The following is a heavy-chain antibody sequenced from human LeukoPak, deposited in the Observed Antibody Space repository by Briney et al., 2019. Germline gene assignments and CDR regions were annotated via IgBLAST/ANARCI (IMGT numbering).Heavy chain of an antibody. CDR2: IYYSGST. CDR3: ASTNYDILTGYYHPCYFDY. J-gene: IGHJ4*02. V-gene: IGHV4-30-4*01. CDR1: GGSISSGDYY. Sequence: SQTLSLTCTVSGGSISSGDYYWSWIRQPPGKGLEWIGYIYYSGSTYYNPSLKSRVTISVDTSKNQFSLKLSSVTAADTDVYYCASTNYDILTGYYHPCYFDYWGQGTLVTVSS. D-gene: IGHD3-9*01.